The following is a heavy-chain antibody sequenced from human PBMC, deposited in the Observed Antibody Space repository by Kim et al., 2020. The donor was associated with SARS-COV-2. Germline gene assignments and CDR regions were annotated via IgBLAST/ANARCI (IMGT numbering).Heavy chain of an antibody. CDR1: GGSFSGYY. CDR3: APTYYYGMDV. J-gene: IGHJ6*02. CDR2: INHSGST. Sequence: SESLSLTCAVYGGSFSGYYWSWIRQPPGKGLEWIGEINHSGSTNYNPSLKSRVTITVDTSKNQFSLKLSSVTAADTAVYYCAPTYYYGMDVWGQGTTVTVS. V-gene: IGHV4-34*01.